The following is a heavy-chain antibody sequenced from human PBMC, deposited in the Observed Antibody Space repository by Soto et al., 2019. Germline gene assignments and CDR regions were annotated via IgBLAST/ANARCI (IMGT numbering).Heavy chain of an antibody. J-gene: IGHJ4*02. V-gene: IGHV1-2*04. CDR3: ARDGGRGWDFDH. Sequence: QVQLVQSGAEVKKPGASVMVCCKASGYTFVAKYMHWVRQAPGQGLEWMGWINPRTGETKYAQRFQGCVTMTRDTSITTVYMDLSGLGFDDTAVYYCARDGGRGWDFDHWGQGTLVTVSS. D-gene: IGHD3-10*01. CDR1: GYTFVAKY. CDR2: INPRTGET.